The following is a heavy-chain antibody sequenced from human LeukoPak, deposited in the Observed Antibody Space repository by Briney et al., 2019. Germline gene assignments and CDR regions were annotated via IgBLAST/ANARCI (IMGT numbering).Heavy chain of an antibody. D-gene: IGHD3-22*01. CDR2: IYSGGST. J-gene: IGHJ4*02. CDR1: GFTVSSNY. CDR3: AKDSIIVVAEPFFDY. Sequence: GGSLRLSCAASGFTVSSNYMSWVRQAPGKGLEWVSVIYSGGSTYYADSVKGRFTISRDNSKNTLYLQMNSLRAEDTAIYYCAKDSIIVVAEPFFDYWGQGTLVTVSS. V-gene: IGHV3-53*01.